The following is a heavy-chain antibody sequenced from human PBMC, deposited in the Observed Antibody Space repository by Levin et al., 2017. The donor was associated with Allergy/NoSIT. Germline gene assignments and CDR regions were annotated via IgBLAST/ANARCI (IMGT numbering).Heavy chain of an antibody. J-gene: IGHJ1*01. CDR3: ARDLNPYCGGDCYDRTEYFQH. Sequence: ASVKVSCKASGYTFTSYYMHWVRQAPGQGLEWMGIINPSGGSTSYAQKFQGRVTMTRDTSTSTVYMELSSLRSEDTAVYYCARDLNPYCGGDCYDRTEYFQHWGQGTLVTVSS. V-gene: IGHV1-46*01. CDR1: GYTFTSYY. CDR2: INPSGGST. D-gene: IGHD2-21*02.